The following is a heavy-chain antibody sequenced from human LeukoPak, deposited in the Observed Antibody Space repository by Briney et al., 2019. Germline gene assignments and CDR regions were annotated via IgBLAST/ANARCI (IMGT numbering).Heavy chain of an antibody. CDR3: ARSPYCTNGVCYSRYYFDY. CDR1: GGSISSGSDY. D-gene: IGHD2-8*01. Sequence: PSQTLSLTCTVSGGSISSGSDYWRWIRQPAGKGLEWIGRIYTSGSTDCNPSLKSRVTISVDTSKNQFSLKLSSVTAADTAVYYCARSPYCTNGVCYSRYYFDYWGQGTLVTVSS. J-gene: IGHJ4*02. V-gene: IGHV4-61*02. CDR2: IYTSGST.